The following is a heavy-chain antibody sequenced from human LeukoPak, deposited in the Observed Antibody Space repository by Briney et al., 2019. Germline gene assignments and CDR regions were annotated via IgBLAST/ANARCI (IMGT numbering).Heavy chain of an antibody. CDR1: SGSISSYY. Sequence: SSETLSLTCTLSSGSISSYYWSWIRQPPGKGLEWLAYIRNHGRTNYNPSLKSRLTISLDTSKNQFHLDVRSVTAADTAVYYCARHCPYDSAAYPDDFDIWGQGTTVTVSS. J-gene: IGHJ3*02. V-gene: IGHV4-59*08. D-gene: IGHD3-22*01. CDR2: IRNHGRT. CDR3: ARHCPYDSAAYPDDFDI.